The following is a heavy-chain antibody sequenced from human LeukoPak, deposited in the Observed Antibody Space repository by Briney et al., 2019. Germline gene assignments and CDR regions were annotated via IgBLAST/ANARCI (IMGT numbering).Heavy chain of an antibody. D-gene: IGHD3-16*01. CDR1: GGSISSGGYY. J-gene: IGHJ6*04. V-gene: IGHV4-31*03. CDR2: IYYSGST. CDR3: ARDLGAWWSWGLDYYGMDV. Sequence: PSETLSLTCTVSGGSISSGGYYWSWIRQHPGKGLEWIGYIYYSGSTYYNPSLKSRVTISVDTSKNQFSLKPSPVTAADTAVYYCARDLGAWWSWGLDYYGMDVWGKGTTVTVSS.